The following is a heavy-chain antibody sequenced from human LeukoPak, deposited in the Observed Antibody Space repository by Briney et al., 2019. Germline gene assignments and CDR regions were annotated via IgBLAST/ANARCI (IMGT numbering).Heavy chain of an antibody. CDR3: ARQKSRAYYYGSGSYYNYYYYYGMDV. Sequence: SETLSLTCTVSGGSISSYYWSWIRQPPVKGLEWIGYIYYSGSTNYNPSLKSRVTISVDTSKNQFSLKLSSVTAADTAVYYCARQKSRAYYYGSGSYYNYYYYYGMDVWGQGTTVTVSS. CDR1: GGSISSYY. CDR2: IYYSGST. V-gene: IGHV4-59*08. J-gene: IGHJ6*02. D-gene: IGHD3-10*01.